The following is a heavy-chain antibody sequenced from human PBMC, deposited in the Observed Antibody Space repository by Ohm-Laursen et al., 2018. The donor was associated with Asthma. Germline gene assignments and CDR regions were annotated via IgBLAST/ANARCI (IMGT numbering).Heavy chain of an antibody. J-gene: IGHJ3*02. V-gene: IGHV4-31*03. Sequence: SETLSLTCTVSGGSISSGGYYWSWIRQHPGKGLEWIGYIYYSGSTYYNPSLKSRVTISVDTSKNQFSLKLSSVTAADTAVYYCARRGRDRNFDIWGQGTMVTVSS. CDR3: ARRGRDRNFDI. CDR1: GGSISSGGYY. CDR2: IYYSGST. D-gene: IGHD3-10*01.